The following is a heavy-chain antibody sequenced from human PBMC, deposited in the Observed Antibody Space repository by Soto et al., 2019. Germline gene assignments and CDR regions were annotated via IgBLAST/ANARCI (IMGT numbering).Heavy chain of an antibody. CDR1: GGSTITGAYY. CDR2: IYYSGST. CDR3: ARVPDY. V-gene: IGHV4-31*03. J-gene: IGHJ4*02. Sequence: SVSGGSTITGAYYWSWIRQHPGKGLEWIGYIYYSGSTYYNPSLKSRVTISVDTSKNQFSLKLSSVTFAETGVYYCARVPDYRGQGTLVTGS.